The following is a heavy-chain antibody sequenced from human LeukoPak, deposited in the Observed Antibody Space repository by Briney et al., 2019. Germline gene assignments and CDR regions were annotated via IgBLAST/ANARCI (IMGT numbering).Heavy chain of an antibody. Sequence: PGGSLRLSCAVSGFIFSNYEMIWVRLPPGKGLEWVSYISSSGTTIYYADSVKGRFTISRDNAKSSLYLQINSLKADDTAVYYCAAWPAFDIWGQGTMVTVSP. CDR1: GFIFSNYE. CDR2: ISSSGTTI. CDR3: AAWPAFDI. V-gene: IGHV3-48*03. J-gene: IGHJ3*02.